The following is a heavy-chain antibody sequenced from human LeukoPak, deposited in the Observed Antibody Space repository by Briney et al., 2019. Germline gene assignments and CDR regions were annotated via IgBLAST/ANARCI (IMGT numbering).Heavy chain of an antibody. D-gene: IGHD6-19*01. Sequence: ETLSLTCAVYGGSFSGYYWSWIRQPPGKGLEWIEEINHSGSTNYNPSLKSRVTISVDTSKNQFSLKLSSVTAADTAVYYCARTFNLYSSGWYVRSGYYFDYWGQGTLVTVSS. CDR3: ARTFNLYSSGWYVRSGYYFDY. CDR1: GGSFSGYY. CDR2: INHSGST. J-gene: IGHJ4*02. V-gene: IGHV4-34*01.